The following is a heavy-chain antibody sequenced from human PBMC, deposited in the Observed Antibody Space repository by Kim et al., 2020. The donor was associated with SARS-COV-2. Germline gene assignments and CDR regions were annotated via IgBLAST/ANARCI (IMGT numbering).Heavy chain of an antibody. CDR2: IRHNAKNYGT. CDR1: GFTFSGSA. D-gene: IGHD1-1*01. J-gene: IGHJ4*02. V-gene: IGHV3-73*01. CDR3: TRDGPVGGTLDYDY. Sequence: GGSLRLSCAASGFTFSGSAIHWVRQASGKGLEWVGRIRHNAKNYGTDYAASVKGRFTISRDESKSMTYLQMNSLKTEDTAVYYCTRDGPVGGTLDYDYWGQGTLVIVSS.